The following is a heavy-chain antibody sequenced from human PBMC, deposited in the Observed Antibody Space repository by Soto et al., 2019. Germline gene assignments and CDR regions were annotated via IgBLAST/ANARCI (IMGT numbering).Heavy chain of an antibody. V-gene: IGHV4-34*02. Sequence: QVQLQQWGAGLLKPSETLSLTCAVYGESFSGYYWSWIRQPPGKGLEWIGEINHSGSTNCNPSLKSRVTISVDTSKNQFSLMLTSVTAADTAVYYCARRPVTIDYWGQGTLVTVSS. CDR2: INHSGST. J-gene: IGHJ4*02. CDR3: ARRPVTIDY. D-gene: IGHD4-17*01. CDR1: GESFSGYY.